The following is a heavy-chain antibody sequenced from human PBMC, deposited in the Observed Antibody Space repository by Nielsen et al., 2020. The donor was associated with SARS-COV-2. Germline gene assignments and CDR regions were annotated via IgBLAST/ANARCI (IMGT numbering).Heavy chain of an antibody. CDR1: GGSIKSDDYY. D-gene: IGHD2/OR15-2a*01. CDR2: IYYTGST. CDR3: ARGFLGMDV. J-gene: IGHJ6*02. Sequence: SETLSLTCTVSGGSIKSDDYYWSWIRQLPGKGLEWIGYIYYTGSTHYNPSLQSRITISVDTSKNQFSLRLSSVTAADTAVYYCARGFLGMDVWGQGTTVTVSS. V-gene: IGHV4-31*03.